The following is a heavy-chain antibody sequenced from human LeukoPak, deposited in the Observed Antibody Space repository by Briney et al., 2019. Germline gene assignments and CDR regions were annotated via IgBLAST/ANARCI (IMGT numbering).Heavy chain of an antibody. Sequence: GRSLRLSCAASGFTFDDYAMHWVRQAPGKGLEWVSGISWNSGSIGYADSVKGRFTISRDNAKNSLYLQMNSLRAEDMALYYCAKGVQLASPYAFDIWGQGTMVTVSS. V-gene: IGHV3-9*03. CDR2: ISWNSGSI. CDR1: GFTFDDYA. D-gene: IGHD6-13*01. J-gene: IGHJ3*02. CDR3: AKGVQLASPYAFDI.